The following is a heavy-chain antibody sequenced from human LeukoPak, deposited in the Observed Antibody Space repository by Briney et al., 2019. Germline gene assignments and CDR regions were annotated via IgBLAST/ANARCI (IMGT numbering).Heavy chain of an antibody. D-gene: IGHD3/OR15-3a*01. Sequence: ASVKVSCKTSGYTFISYAISWVRQAPGQGLEWMGWISTFKGDTKYAQKFQDRVSMATDTSTSTAHLELRSLRSEDTAIYYCARDSGLGLFGVWGQGTVVTVSS. CDR1: GYTFISYA. CDR2: ISTFKGDT. V-gene: IGHV1-18*01. CDR3: ARDSGLGLFGV. J-gene: IGHJ3*01.